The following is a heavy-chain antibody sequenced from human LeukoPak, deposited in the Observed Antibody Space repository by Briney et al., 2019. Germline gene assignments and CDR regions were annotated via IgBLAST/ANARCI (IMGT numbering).Heavy chain of an antibody. CDR2: IFGSDGRT. CDR3: AKDLRSSTSCYRNYFDY. V-gene: IGHV3-23*01. J-gene: IGHJ4*02. CDR1: GFTFSSYA. Sequence: PGGSLRLSCGASGFTFSSYAMTWVRQAPGKGLEWVSAIFGSDGRTFYADSVKGRFTISRDNSKNTLYLQMNSLRAEDTAVYYCAKDLRSSTSCYRNYFDYWGQGTLVTVSS. D-gene: IGHD2-2*02.